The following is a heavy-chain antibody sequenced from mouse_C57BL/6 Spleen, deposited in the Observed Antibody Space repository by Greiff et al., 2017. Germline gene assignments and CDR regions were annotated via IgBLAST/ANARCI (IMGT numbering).Heavy chain of an antibody. CDR2: IDPETGGT. V-gene: IGHV1-15*01. D-gene: IGHD3-3*01. J-gene: IGHJ3*01. Sequence: QVQLQQSGAELVRPGASVTLSCKASGYTFTDYDMHWVKQTPVHGLEWIGAIDPETGGTAYNQKFKGKAILTADKSSSTAYMELRSLTSEDSAVYYCTRGGTDTAWFAYWGQGTLVTVSA. CDR3: TRGGTDTAWFAY. CDR1: GYTFTDYD.